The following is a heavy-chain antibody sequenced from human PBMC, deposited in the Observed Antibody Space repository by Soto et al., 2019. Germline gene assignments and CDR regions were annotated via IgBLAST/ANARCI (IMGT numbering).Heavy chain of an antibody. CDR3: AREGGLTGTTSYYYYYYMDV. Sequence: GASVKVSCKASGYTFTSYGISWVRQAPGQGLEWMGWISAYNGNTNYAQKLQGRVTMTTDTSTSTAYMELRSLRSDDTAVYYCAREGGLTGTTSYYYYYYMDVWGKGPTVTVSS. D-gene: IGHD1-1*01. V-gene: IGHV1-18*01. CDR1: GYTFTSYG. J-gene: IGHJ6*03. CDR2: ISAYNGNT.